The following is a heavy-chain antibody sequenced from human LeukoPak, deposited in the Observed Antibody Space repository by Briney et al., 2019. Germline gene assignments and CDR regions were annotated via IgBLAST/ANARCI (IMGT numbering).Heavy chain of an antibody. Sequence: PSETLSLTCTVSGGSISSSSYYWGWIRQPPGNGLEWIGSIYYDGSTYYNPSLKSRVTISVDTSKTQFSLRLSSVTAADTAVYYCARLDYSNWFDPWGQGTLVTVSS. CDR2: IYYDGST. CDR3: ARLDYSNWFDP. D-gene: IGHD4-11*01. V-gene: IGHV4-39*01. J-gene: IGHJ5*02. CDR1: GGSISSSSYY.